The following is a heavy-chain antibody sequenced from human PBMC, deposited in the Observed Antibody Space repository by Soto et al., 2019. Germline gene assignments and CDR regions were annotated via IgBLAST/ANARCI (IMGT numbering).Heavy chain of an antibody. D-gene: IGHD6-19*01. CDR3: ARDVVTAVAGSVNWFDP. CDR2: IWYDGTKK. J-gene: IGHJ5*02. V-gene: IGHV3-33*01. Sequence: PGGSLRLSCAASGFSLRTYGMHWLRRAPGKGLEWVAFIWYDGTKKFYANSVKGRSTISKDNSNNILYLQMSGLRAEDTAVYYCARDVVTAVAGSVNWFDPWGQGTLVTVS. CDR1: GFSLRTYG.